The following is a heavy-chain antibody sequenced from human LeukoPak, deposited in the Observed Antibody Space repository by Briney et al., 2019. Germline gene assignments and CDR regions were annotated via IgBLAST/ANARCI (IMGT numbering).Heavy chain of an antibody. CDR3: ATRPDDNVFPYFDF. J-gene: IGHJ4*02. CDR2: IYRGGDT. V-gene: IGHV3-66*01. Sequence: QPGGPLRLSRAASGLTVGSKYMGWVRQAPGKGLEWVSVIYRGGDTYYADSVRGRFTVSRDISQNTLYLQMNRLRVEDTAVYYCATRPDDNVFPYFDFWGQGTLVLVSS. D-gene: IGHD3-16*01. CDR1: GLTVGSKY.